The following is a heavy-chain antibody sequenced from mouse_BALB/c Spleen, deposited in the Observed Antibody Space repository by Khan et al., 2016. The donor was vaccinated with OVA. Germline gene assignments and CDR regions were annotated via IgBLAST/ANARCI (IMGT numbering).Heavy chain of an antibody. Sequence: QIQLVQSGPELKKPGETVKISCKASGYTFTNNGMNWVKQAPGKGLKWMGWINTYTGEPTYAYDFKGRFAFSLETSASTAYLQINNLKNEDTATEFCARVGYSGTMDYWGQGTSVTVSS. J-gene: IGHJ4*01. D-gene: IGHD3-1*01. CDR2: INTYTGEP. CDR3: ARVGYSGTMDY. CDR1: GYTFTNNG. V-gene: IGHV9-3-1*01.